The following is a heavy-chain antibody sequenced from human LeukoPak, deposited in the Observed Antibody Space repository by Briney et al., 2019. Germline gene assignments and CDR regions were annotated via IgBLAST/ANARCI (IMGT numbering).Heavy chain of an antibody. V-gene: IGHV3-49*04. CDR2: IRSKAYSATA. D-gene: IGHD6-19*01. J-gene: IGHJ3*02. CDR1: GFTFGDYA. Sequence: PGGSLRLSCTASGFTFGDYAMSWVRQAPGKGLEWVGFIRSKAYSATAEYAASVKGRFSISRDGSKSIAYLQMNGLKTEDTAVYYCARRAVASQAFDIWGQGTMVTVSS. CDR3: ARRAVASQAFDI.